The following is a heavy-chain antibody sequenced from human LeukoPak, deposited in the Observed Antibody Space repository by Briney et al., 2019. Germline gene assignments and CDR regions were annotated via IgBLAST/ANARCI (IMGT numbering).Heavy chain of an antibody. V-gene: IGHV4-59*01. J-gene: IGHJ6*03. CDR1: GGSIISYY. CDR2: LYYSGST. D-gene: IGHD3-16*01. Sequence: PSETLSLTFTVSGGSIISYYWGWIWQPPGKGQEWIWYLYYSGSTTYNPSLKSRVTISVDTPKNQFSLKLSSVTAADAAVYYCAREGGTRYYYYMDVWGKGTTVNVSS. CDR3: AREGGTRYYYYMDV.